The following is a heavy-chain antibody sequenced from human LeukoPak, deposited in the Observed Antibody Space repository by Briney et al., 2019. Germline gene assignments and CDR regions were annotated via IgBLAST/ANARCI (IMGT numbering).Heavy chain of an antibody. CDR3: ARDAARIVVVVGMNWFDP. CDR2: INPNSGGT. Sequence: ASVKVSCKASGYTFTGYYMHWVRQAPGQGLEWMGWINPNSGGTNYAQKFQGRVTMTRDTSISTAYMGLSRLRSDDTAVYYCARDAARIVVVVGMNWFDPWGQGTLVTVSS. J-gene: IGHJ5*02. D-gene: IGHD2-15*01. CDR1: GYTFTGYY. V-gene: IGHV1-2*02.